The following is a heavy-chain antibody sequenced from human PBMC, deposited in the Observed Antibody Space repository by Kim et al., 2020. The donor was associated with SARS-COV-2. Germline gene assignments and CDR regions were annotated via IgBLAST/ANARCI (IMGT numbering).Heavy chain of an antibody. Sequence: SETLSLTCTVSGGSISSYYWSWIRQPPGKGLEWIGYIYYSGSTNYNPSLKSRVTISVDTSKNQFSLKLSSVTAADTAVYYCARGTAASHLWFGEIGGWYFDLWGRGTLVTVSS. CDR2: IYYSGST. D-gene: IGHD3-10*01. CDR3: ARGTAASHLWFGEIGGWYFDL. V-gene: IGHV4-59*13. CDR1: GGSISSYY. J-gene: IGHJ2*01.